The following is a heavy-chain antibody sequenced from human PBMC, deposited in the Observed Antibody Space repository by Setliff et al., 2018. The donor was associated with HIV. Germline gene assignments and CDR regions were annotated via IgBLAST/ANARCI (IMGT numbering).Heavy chain of an antibody. V-gene: IGHV1-2*02. J-gene: IGHJ6*03. D-gene: IGHD3-10*01. CDR2: INPNSGGT. CDR1: GYTFTDYY. Sequence: ASVKVSCKASGYTFTDYYMHWVRQAPGQGLEWMGWINPNSGGTNYAQKFQGRVTMTRDTSISTAYMELSRLRSDDTALYYCAREGGMVRGALYYYYYYYMDVWGKGTTVTVSS. CDR3: AREGGMVRGALYYYYYYYMDV.